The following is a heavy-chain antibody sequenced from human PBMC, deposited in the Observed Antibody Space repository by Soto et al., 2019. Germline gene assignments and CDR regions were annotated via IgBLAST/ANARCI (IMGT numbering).Heavy chain of an antibody. CDR2: INPSGGST. D-gene: IGHD6-13*01. V-gene: IGHV1-46*01. J-gene: IGHJ4*01. Sequence: ASVKVSCKASGYSFTSYYMNWVRQAPGQGLEWMGIINPSGGSTNYAQKFKGRVTLATDTSTSTVYMEVSSLRSEDSAMYYCARVFSPYSSRWTYDYWG. CDR3: ARVFSPYSSRWTYDY. CDR1: GYSFTSYY.